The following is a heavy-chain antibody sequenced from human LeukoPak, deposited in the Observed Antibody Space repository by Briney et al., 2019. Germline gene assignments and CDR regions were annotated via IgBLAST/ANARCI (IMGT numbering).Heavy chain of an antibody. D-gene: IGHD3-22*01. J-gene: IGHJ5*02. CDR2: ISSSSSYI. V-gene: IGHV3-21*04. Sequence: GGSLRLSCAASGFTFSSYSMNWVRQAPGKGLEWVSSISSSSSYIYYADSVKGRFTISRDNAKNSLYLQMNSLRAEDTAVYYCARGPHYYAYGLFDPWGQGTLVTVSS. CDR1: GFTFSSYS. CDR3: ARGPHYYAYGLFDP.